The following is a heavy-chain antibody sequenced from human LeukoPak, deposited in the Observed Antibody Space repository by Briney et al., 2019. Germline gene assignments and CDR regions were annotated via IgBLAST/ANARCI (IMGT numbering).Heavy chain of an antibody. Sequence: AGGSLRLSCAASGFTVSSNYMSWVRQAPGKGLEWVSVIYSGGSTYYADSVKGRFTISRDNSKNTLYLQMNSLRAEDTAVYYCARDPGDYRYYYYGMDVWGQGTTVTVSS. J-gene: IGHJ6*02. CDR2: IYSGGST. D-gene: IGHD4-17*01. CDR1: GFTVSSNY. V-gene: IGHV3-66*01. CDR3: ARDPGDYRYYYYGMDV.